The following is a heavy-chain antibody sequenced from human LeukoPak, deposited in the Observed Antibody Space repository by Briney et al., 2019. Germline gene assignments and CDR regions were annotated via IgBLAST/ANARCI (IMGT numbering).Heavy chain of an antibody. CDR3: AKDLSGGIAAAGPGPHYYYYYGMDV. D-gene: IGHD6-13*01. V-gene: IGHV3-30*18. J-gene: IGHJ6*02. CDR1: GFTFSDYY. CDR2: ISYDGSNK. Sequence: HPGESLRLSCAASGFTFSDYYMTWIRQAPGKGLEWVAVISYDGSNKYYADSVKGRFTISRDNSKNTLYLQVNSLRAEDTAVYYCAKDLSGGIAAAGPGPHYYYYYGMDVWGQGTTVTVSS.